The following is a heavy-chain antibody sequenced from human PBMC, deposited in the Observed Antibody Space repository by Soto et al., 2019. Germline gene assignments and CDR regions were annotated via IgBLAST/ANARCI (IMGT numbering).Heavy chain of an antibody. V-gene: IGHV4-59*01. CDR3: ARSLRTWFDP. CDR1: GGSISSYY. Sequence: SETLSLTCTVSGGSISSYYWSWIRQPPGKGLEWIGYIYYSGSTNYNPSLKSRVTISVDTSKNQFSLKLSSVTAADTAVYYCARSLRTWFDPWGQGTLVTVSS. J-gene: IGHJ5*02. CDR2: IYYSGST.